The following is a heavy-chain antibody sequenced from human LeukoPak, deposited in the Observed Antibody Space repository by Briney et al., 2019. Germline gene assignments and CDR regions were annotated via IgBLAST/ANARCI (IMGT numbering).Heavy chain of an antibody. CDR3: AKDRAMIVVVSHFDY. J-gene: IGHJ4*02. CDR2: ISGDGGST. Sequence: GGSLRLSCAASGFTFVDYAMHWVRQAPGKGLEWVSLISGDGGSTYYADSVKGRFTISRDNSKNSLYLQMNSLRTEDTALYYCAKDRAMIVVVSHFDYWGQGTLVTVSS. V-gene: IGHV3-43*02. D-gene: IGHD3-22*01. CDR1: GFTFVDYA.